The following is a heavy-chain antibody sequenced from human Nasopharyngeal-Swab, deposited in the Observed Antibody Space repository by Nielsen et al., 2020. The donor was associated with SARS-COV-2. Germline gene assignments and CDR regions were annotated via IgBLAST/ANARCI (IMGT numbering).Heavy chain of an antibody. CDR3: ATASPIVGADNWFDP. J-gene: IGHJ5*02. Sequence: ASVKVSCKVSGDTLTELSMHWVRQAPGKGLEWRGGFDPEDGETIYAQKFQGRVTMTEDTSTDTAYMELSSLRSEDTAVYYCATASPIVGADNWFDPWGQGTLVTVSS. V-gene: IGHV1-24*01. CDR2: FDPEDGET. CDR1: GDTLTELS. D-gene: IGHD1-26*01.